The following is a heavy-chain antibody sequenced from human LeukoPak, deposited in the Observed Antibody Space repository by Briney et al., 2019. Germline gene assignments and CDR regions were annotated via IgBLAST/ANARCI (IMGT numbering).Heavy chain of an antibody. D-gene: IGHD6-13*01. Sequence: PSETLSLTCTVSGGSISRGDYYWSWIRQPPGKGLEWIAYIYYSGSTYYNPSLKSRVTISVDTSKNQFSLKLSSVTAADTAVYYCARALPGIAAAGRDHLDYWGQGTLVTVSS. J-gene: IGHJ4*02. CDR3: ARALPGIAAAGRDHLDY. CDR1: GGSISRGDYY. CDR2: IYYSGST. V-gene: IGHV4-30-4*08.